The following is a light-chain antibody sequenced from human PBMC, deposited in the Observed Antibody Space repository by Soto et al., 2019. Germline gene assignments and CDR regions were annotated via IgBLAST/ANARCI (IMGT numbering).Light chain of an antibody. CDR3: SSYGSSNTLVL. CDR1: SSDVGGYNY. V-gene: IGLV2-14*01. J-gene: IGLJ2*01. CDR2: EVK. Sequence: QSVLTQPASVSGSPGQSITISCTGTSSDVGGYNYVSWYQQHPGKAPKLMIYEVKNRPSGVSTRFSGSKSGNTASLTISGRQAEDEADYYCSSYGSSNTLVLFGGGTKLTVL.